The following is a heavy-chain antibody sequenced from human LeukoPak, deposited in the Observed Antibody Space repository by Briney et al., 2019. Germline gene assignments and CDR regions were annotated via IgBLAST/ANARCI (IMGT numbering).Heavy chain of an antibody. Sequence: SCKASGYTFTSYDINWVRQAPGKGLEWISYISSGSTTIYYADSVKGRFTISRDNAKNSLYLQMNSLRAEDTAVYYCARGRYCSSTGCYDAFDYWGQGTLVTVSS. CDR1: GYTFTSYD. D-gene: IGHD2-2*01. V-gene: IGHV3-48*01. CDR3: ARGRYCSSTGCYDAFDY. CDR2: ISSGSTTI. J-gene: IGHJ4*02.